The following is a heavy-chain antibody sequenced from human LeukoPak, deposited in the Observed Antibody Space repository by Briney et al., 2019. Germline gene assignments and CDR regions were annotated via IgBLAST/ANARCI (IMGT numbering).Heavy chain of an antibody. Sequence: SGGSLRLACAVSGFTVSGYWMNWVRQAPGEGLEWVANINQDGTKRNYLDSVRGRFTISRDNAENSVYLQMNRLRAEDTAVYYCARDGDYDYIWGSYRFEDWGQGILVTVSS. CDR2: INQDGTKR. CDR1: GFTVSGYW. J-gene: IGHJ4*02. V-gene: IGHV3-7*03. D-gene: IGHD3-16*02. CDR3: ARDGDYDYIWGSYRFED.